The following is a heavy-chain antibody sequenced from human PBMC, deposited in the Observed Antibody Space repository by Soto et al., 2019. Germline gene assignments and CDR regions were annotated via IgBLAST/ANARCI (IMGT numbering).Heavy chain of an antibody. CDR1: GGNFRRYA. D-gene: IGHD6-6*01. J-gene: IGHJ6*02. Sequence: VKVSCKASGGNFRRYAISWVRQAPGQGLEWMGGILPIFGSPSHAQKFRDRVTITADESTSTAYLELTSLTSEDTAVYYCARAYSSSSNYYYYGMDVWGQGTTVTVSS. CDR3: ARAYSSSSNYYYYGMDV. V-gene: IGHV1-69*13. CDR2: ILPIFGSP.